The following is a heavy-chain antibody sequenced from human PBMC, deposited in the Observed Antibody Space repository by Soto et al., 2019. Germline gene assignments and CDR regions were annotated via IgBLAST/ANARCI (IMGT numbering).Heavy chain of an antibody. D-gene: IGHD3-3*01. CDR3: ATRITVFGLLIPPFDP. Sequence: PSETLSLTCNVSGGSISLFYWAWVRQPPGKGLEWIGEINHTGGTHYNPSLKSRVTMSVDTSKNQFSLRLSSVTAADTAIYYCATRITVFGLLIPPFDPWGQGTQVTVSS. CDR2: INHTGGT. J-gene: IGHJ5*02. V-gene: IGHV4-59*04. CDR1: GGSISLFY.